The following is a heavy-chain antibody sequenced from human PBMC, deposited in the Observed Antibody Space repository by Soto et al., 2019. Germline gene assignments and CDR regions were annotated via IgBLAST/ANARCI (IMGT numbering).Heavy chain of an antibody. V-gene: IGHV3-53*01. J-gene: IGHJ4*02. D-gene: IGHD6-19*01. CDR2: ISSDGGT. CDR3: ARDVIAVAGSADY. CDR1: AFTVRSNY. Sequence: PGWSLRLSCAASAFTVRSNYMSWVRQAPGKGLEWVSAISSDGGTYYTDSVKGRFTISRDKSKNTLYLQMNDLTAEDTAVYYCARDVIAVAGSADYWGQGTLVTVSS.